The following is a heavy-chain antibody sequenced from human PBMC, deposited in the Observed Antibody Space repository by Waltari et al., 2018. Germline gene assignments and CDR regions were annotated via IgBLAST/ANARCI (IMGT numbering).Heavy chain of an antibody. D-gene: IGHD6-19*01. V-gene: IGHV1-46*01. CDR3: ARQYSSATGVDY. J-gene: IGHJ4*02. Sequence: QVQLVQSGAEVKKPGAPVKVSCKASGYTFTAYFKTWVRKAPGQGLAWMGIINPSGTGVTTYAQNFQGRLTVTRDTSTGTVYMDLGSLRSEDTAMYYCARQYSSATGVDYWGQGTLVTVSS. CDR2: INPSGTGVT. CDR1: GYTFTAYF.